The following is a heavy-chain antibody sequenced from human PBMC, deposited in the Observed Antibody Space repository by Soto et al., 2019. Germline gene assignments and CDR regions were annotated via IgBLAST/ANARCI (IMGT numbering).Heavy chain of an antibody. D-gene: IGHD3-9*01. CDR1: GFTFSSYA. CDR3: ARHCSSTSCYRLLRYFDWLLCTERTNNWFDP. J-gene: IGHJ5*02. CDR2: ISYDGSNK. Sequence: PGGSLRLSCAASGFTFSSYAMHWVRQAPGKGLEWVAVISYDGSNKYYADSVKGRFTISRDNSKNTLYLQMNSLRAEDTAVYYCARHCSSTSCYRLLRYFDWLLCTERTNNWFDPWGQGTLVTVSS. V-gene: IGHV3-30-3*01.